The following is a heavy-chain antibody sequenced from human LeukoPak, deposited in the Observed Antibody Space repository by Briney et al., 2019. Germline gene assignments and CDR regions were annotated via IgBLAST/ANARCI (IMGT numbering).Heavy chain of an antibody. D-gene: IGHD2-2*01. Sequence: GGSLRLSCAASGFTFSDYYMSWIRQAPGKGLEWVSYISSSGSTIYYADSVKGRFTISRDNAKNSLYLQMNSLGAEDTAVYYCARASSTSAFSGMDVWGKGTTVTVSS. CDR1: GFTFSDYY. V-gene: IGHV3-11*01. J-gene: IGHJ6*04. CDR2: ISSSGSTI. CDR3: ARASSTSAFSGMDV.